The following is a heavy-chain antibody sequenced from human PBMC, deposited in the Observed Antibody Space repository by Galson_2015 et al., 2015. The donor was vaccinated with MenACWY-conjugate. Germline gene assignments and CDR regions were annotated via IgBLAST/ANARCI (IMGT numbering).Heavy chain of an antibody. CDR2: IRYDGSNK. CDR3: AKEIYGDYEGGGAFDI. D-gene: IGHD4-17*01. Sequence: SLRLSCAASGFTFSSYGMHWVRQAPGKGLEWVAFIRYDGSNKYYADSVKGRFTISRDNSKNTLYLQMNSLRAEDTAVYYCAKEIYGDYEGGGAFDIWGQGTMVTVSS. CDR1: GFTFSSYG. V-gene: IGHV3-30*02. J-gene: IGHJ3*02.